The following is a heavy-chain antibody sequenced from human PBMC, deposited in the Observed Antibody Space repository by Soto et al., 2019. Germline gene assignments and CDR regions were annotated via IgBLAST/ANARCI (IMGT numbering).Heavy chain of an antibody. CDR1: GYAFTTYG. V-gene: IGHV1-18*01. D-gene: IGHD1-1*01. Sequence: QVHLVQSGAEVKKPGASVKVSCQASGYAFTTYGITWVRQAPGQGLEWMGWISAHNGNTNYAQKLQGRVTVTRDTSTSTAYMELRYLRSDDTAVYFCAKGRYGDYWSQGALVTVTS. CDR2: ISAHNGNT. CDR3: AKGRYGDY. J-gene: IGHJ4*02.